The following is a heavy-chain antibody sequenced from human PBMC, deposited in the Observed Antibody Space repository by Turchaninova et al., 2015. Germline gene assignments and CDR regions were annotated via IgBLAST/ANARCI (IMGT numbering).Heavy chain of an antibody. CDR1: GFTFSSYW. CDR2: IKQDGREK. D-gene: IGHD2-2*01. V-gene: IGHV3-7*01. Sequence: EVQLVESGGGLVQPGGSLRLSCAASGFTFSSYWISLVRQAPGKGLEWVANIKQDGREKYYMDFVKGRFTISRDNAQNSMFLQMNSLRDEDTAVYYCASRVVPARPEYFDYWGQGTLVTVSS. CDR3: ASRVVPARPEYFDY. J-gene: IGHJ4*02.